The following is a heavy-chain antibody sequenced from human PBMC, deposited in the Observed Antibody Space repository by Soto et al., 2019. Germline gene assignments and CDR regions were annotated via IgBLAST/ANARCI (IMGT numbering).Heavy chain of an antibody. Sequence: ASVKVSCKASGYTFTNYAMHWVRQAPGQRLEWMGWSNAGNGNTKYSQKFQGRVTITRDTSASTAYMELSSLRSEDTAVYYCARXFPLWFDPWGQGTLVTVSS. CDR2: SNAGNGNT. J-gene: IGHJ5*02. V-gene: IGHV1-3*01. CDR1: GYTFTNYA. CDR3: ARXFPLWFDP. D-gene: IGHD3-16*02.